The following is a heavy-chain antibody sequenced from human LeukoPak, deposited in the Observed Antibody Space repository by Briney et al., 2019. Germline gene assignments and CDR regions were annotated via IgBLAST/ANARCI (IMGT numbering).Heavy chain of an antibody. CDR2: IKSKTDGGTT. D-gene: IGHD5-18*01. Sequence: PGGSLRLSCAASGFTFSNAWMSWVRQAPGKGLEWVGRIKSKTDGGTTDYAAPVKGRFTISRDDSKNTLYLQMNSLKTEDTAVYYCTTDWTSDTGMAYGRYYYYYTDVWGKGTTVTVSS. CDR3: TTDWTSDTGMAYGRYYYYYTDV. J-gene: IGHJ6*03. V-gene: IGHV3-15*01. CDR1: GFTFSNAW.